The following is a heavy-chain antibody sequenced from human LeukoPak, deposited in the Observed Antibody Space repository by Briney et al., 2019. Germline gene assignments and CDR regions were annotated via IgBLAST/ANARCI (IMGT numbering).Heavy chain of an antibody. J-gene: IGHJ4*02. CDR1: GFTFSSYA. CDR2: ISGSGGST. CDR3: AKDVREYYDILTGHFDY. D-gene: IGHD3-9*01. V-gene: IGHV3-23*01. Sequence: PGGSLRLFCAASGFTFSSYAMSWVRQAPGKGLEWVSAISGSGGSTYYADSVKGRFTISRDNSKNTLYLQMNSLRAEDTAVYYCAKDVREYYDILTGHFDYWGQGTLVTVSS.